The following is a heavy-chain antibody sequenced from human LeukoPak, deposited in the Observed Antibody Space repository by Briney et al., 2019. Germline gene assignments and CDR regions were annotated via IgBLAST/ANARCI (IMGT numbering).Heavy chain of an antibody. CDR3: ARHDPGGSGWYPDTYYFDY. CDR1: GGSVSNGNYY. CDR2: MYYGGSI. V-gene: IGHV4-61*01. J-gene: IGHJ4*02. Sequence: PSETLSLTCTVSGGSVSNGNYYWSWIRQPPGKGLECLGFMYYGGSIDYNPSLKSRVSISVDTSKNQFSLKLNSVTAADTAVYYCARHDPGGSGWYPDTYYFDYWGQGTLVTVSS. D-gene: IGHD6-19*01.